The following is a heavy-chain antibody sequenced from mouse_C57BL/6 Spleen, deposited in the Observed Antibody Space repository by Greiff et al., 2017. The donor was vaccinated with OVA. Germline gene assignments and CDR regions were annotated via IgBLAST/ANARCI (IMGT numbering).Heavy chain of an antibody. D-gene: IGHD1-1*01. Sequence: QVQLQQSGPELVKPGASVKISCKASGYAFSSSWMNWVKQRPGKGLEWIGRIYPGDGDTNYNGKFKGKATLTADKSSSTAYMQLSSLTSEDSAVYYCAGEGFYYSSTCWYFDVWGKGTTVTVSA. J-gene: IGHJ1*03. CDR1: GYAFSSSW. CDR2: IYPGDGDT. V-gene: IGHV1-82*01. CDR3: AGEGFYYSSTCWYFDV.